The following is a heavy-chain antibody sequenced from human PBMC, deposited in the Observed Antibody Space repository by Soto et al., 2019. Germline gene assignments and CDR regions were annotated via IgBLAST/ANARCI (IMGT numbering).Heavy chain of an antibody. CDR1: GFTFSSYG. Sequence: GGSLRLSCAASGFTFSSYGMHWVRQAPGKGLEWVAVIWYDGSNKYYADSVKGRFTISRDNAKNTLYLQMNSLRAEDTAVYYCARLMGGKRGYYFDYWGQGTLVTVSS. D-gene: IGHD2-15*01. CDR2: IWYDGSNK. CDR3: ARLMGGKRGYYFDY. J-gene: IGHJ4*02. V-gene: IGHV3-33*01.